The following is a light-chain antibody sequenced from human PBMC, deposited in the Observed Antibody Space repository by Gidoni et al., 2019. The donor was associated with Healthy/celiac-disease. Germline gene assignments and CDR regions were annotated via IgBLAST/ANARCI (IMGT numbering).Light chain of an antibody. V-gene: IGKV1-8*01. CDR2: AAS. CDR3: QQYYSYPQT. Sequence: AIRMTQSPSSLSASTGDRVTITCRASQGISSYLAWYQQKPGKAPKLLIYAASTLQSGVPSRFSGRGAGTDFTLTISCLQSEDFATYYWQQYYSYPQTFGQGTKVEIK. J-gene: IGKJ1*01. CDR1: QGISSY.